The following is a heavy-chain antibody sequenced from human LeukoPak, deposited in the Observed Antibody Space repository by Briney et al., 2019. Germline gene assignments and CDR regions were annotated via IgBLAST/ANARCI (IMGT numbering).Heavy chain of an antibody. D-gene: IGHD3-16*01. CDR1: GFTVSSNY. CDR3: ARGGSSDYVWGSYNYFDY. V-gene: IGHV4-34*01. J-gene: IGHJ4*02. CDR2: INHSGTT. Sequence: SGGSLRLSCAASGFTVSSNYMSWVRQAPGKGLEWIGEINHSGTTNYNPSLKSRVTLSVDTSKNQFSLKLNSVTAADTAVYYCARGGSSDYVWGSYNYFDYWGQGTRVTVSS.